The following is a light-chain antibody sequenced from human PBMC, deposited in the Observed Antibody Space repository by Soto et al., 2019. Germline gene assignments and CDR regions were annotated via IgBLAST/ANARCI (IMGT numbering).Light chain of an antibody. J-gene: IGLJ1*01. CDR2: DVT. V-gene: IGLV2-14*03. Sequence: QSALTQPASVSGSPGQSITISCTGTSSDVGNSNCVSWYQQHSGKAPQLIIYDVTYRPSGVSNRFSGSKSGSTASLTISGLQAEDEADYYCSSYTSVTTPLYVFGAGTKVTVL. CDR3: SSYTSVTTPLYV. CDR1: SSDVGNSNC.